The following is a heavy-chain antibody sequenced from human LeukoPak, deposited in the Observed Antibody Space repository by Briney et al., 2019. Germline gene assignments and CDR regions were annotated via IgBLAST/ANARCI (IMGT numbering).Heavy chain of an antibody. D-gene: IGHD3-9*01. J-gene: IGHJ4*02. CDR2: IDNSGNTI. CDR3: AKGDTYYDLLTCFDF. V-gene: IGHV3-11*01. CDR1: GFTFSDYY. Sequence: PGGSLRLSCAASGFTFSDYYMSWIRQAPGKGLEWVSYIDNSGNTIYYADSVKGRFTISRDNSKNTLYLQMNSLRDEDTAVYYCAKGDTYYDLLTCFDFWGPGTLVTVSS.